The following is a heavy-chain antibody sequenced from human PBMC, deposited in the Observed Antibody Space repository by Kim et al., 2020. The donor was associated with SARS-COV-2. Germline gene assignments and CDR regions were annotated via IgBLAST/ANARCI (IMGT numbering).Heavy chain of an antibody. J-gene: IGHJ2*01. CDR2: IIPIFGTA. CDR1: GGTFSSYA. D-gene: IGHD5-12*01. Sequence: SVKVSCKASGGTFSSYAISWVRQAPGQGLEWMGGIIPIFGTANYAQKFQGRVTITADKSTSTAYMELSSLRSEDTAVYYCARERIVATIRNFDLWGRGTLVTVSS. CDR3: ARERIVATIRNFDL. V-gene: IGHV1-69*06.